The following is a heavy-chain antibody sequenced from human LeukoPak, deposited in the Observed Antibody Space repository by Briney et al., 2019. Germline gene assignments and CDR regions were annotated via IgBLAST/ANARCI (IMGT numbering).Heavy chain of an antibody. CDR3: ARDGDYYDSRGDAFDI. D-gene: IGHD3-22*01. J-gene: IGHJ3*02. V-gene: IGHV3-48*03. CDR1: GFTFSNYE. Sequence: AGGSLRLSCAASGFTFSNYEMNWVRQAPGKGLEWIAHISGSGATIYYADSVKGRFTISRDNAKNSLYLRMNSLRAEDTAVYYCARDGDYYDSRGDAFDIWGQGAMVTVAS. CDR2: ISGSGATI.